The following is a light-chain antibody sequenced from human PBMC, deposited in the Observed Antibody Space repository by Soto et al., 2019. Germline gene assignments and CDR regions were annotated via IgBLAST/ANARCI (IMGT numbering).Light chain of an antibody. V-gene: IGLV2-14*01. CDR1: SSDVGGYNY. CDR3: SSYTSSSSVV. CDR2: DFS. J-gene: IGLJ2*01. Sequence: QSALTQPASVSGSPGQSITISCTGTSSDVGGYNYVSWYQQHPGKAPKLMIYDFSNRPAGVSNRFSGSKSGNTASLTISGLQGEEDTDYNCSSYTSSSSVVFGGGTQLTVL.